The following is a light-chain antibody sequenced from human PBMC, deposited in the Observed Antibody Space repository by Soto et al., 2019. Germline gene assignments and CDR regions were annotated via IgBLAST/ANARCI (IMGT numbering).Light chain of an antibody. CDR3: QQLNSYRT. Sequence: DIHLTQSPSFLSASVVGIVTITCRASQSISSWLAWYQQKPGKAPKLLIYAASTLESGVPSRFSGSGSGTEFTLTISSLQPEDFATYYCQQLNSYRTFGQGTKVDIK. CDR1: QSISSW. V-gene: IGKV1-9*01. CDR2: AAS. J-gene: IGKJ1*01.